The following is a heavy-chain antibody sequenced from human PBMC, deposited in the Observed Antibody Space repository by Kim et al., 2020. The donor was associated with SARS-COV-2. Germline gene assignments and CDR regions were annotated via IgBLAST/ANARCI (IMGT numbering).Heavy chain of an antibody. J-gene: IGHJ4*02. V-gene: IGHV3-23*01. CDR2: ISGSGGST. Sequence: GGSLRLSCAASGFTFSSYAMSWVRQAPGKGLEWVSAISGSGGSTYYADSVKGRFTISRDNSKNTLYLQMNSLRAEDTAVYYCAKDRNSGSKGPYYFDYWGQGTLVTVSS. D-gene: IGHD1-26*01. CDR3: AKDRNSGSKGPYYFDY. CDR1: GFTFSSYA.